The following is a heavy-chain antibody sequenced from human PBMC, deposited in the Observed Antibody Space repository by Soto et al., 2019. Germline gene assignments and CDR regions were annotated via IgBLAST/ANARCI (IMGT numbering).Heavy chain of an antibody. Sequence: SGPTLVNPTQTLTLTCTFSGFSLSTSGVGVGWIRQPPGKALEWLALIYWDDDKRYSPSLKSRLTITKDTSKNQVVLTMTNMDPVDTATYYCAHRLSLSSTAAAGYFDYWGQGTLVTVSS. D-gene: IGHD6-13*01. CDR3: AHRLSLSSTAAAGYFDY. CDR1: GFSLSTSGVG. J-gene: IGHJ4*02. CDR2: IYWDDDK. V-gene: IGHV2-5*02.